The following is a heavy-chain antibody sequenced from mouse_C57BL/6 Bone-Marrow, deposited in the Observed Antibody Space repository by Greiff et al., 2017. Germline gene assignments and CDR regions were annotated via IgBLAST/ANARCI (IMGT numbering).Heavy chain of an antibody. Sequence: VQLQQPGAELVKPGASVKMSCKASGYTFTSYWITWVKQRPGQGLEWIGDIYPGSGSTNYTEKFKSKATLTVDTSSSTAYMQPSSLTSEDSAVYYCARGDYGHWGQGTLVTVSA. CDR1: GYTFTSYW. CDR2: IYPGSGST. D-gene: IGHD1-2*01. CDR3: ARGDYGH. J-gene: IGHJ3*01. V-gene: IGHV1-55*01.